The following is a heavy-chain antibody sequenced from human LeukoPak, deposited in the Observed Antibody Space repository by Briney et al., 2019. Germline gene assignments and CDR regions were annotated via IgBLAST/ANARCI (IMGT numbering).Heavy chain of an antibody. J-gene: IGHJ4*02. D-gene: IGHD3-22*01. Sequence: GGSLRLSCAASGFTFSDNSINWVRQAPGKGLEWVSYISSSGSTIYYADSVKGRFTISRDHAKNSLYLQMNSLRDEDAAVYYCAVDYYDSSGYYYAVGYWGQGTLVTVSS. V-gene: IGHV3-48*02. CDR2: ISSSGSTI. CDR1: GFTFSDNS. CDR3: AVDYYDSSGYYYAVGY.